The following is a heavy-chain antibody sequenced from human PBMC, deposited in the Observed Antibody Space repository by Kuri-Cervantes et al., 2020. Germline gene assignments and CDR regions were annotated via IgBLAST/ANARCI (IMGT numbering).Heavy chain of an antibody. CDR2: MNPNSGNT. Sequence: ASVKVSCKASGYTFTSYDINWVRQATGQGLEWMGWMNPNSGNTGYAQKFQGRVTMTRNTSISTAYMELSSLRSEDTAVYYCARYPASIVVVPAAIFRLEGHHYYGMDVWGQGTKVTVSS. CDR3: ARYPASIVVVPAAIFRLEGHHYYGMDV. CDR1: GYTFTSYD. D-gene: IGHD2-2*02. J-gene: IGHJ6*02. V-gene: IGHV1-8*01.